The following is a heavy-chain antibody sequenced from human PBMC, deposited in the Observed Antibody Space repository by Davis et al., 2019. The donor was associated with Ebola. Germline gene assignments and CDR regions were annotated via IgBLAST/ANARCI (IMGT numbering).Heavy chain of an antibody. D-gene: IGHD1-26*01. CDR1: GFTVSSNY. Sequence: GGSLRLSCAASGFTVSSNYITWVRQAPGKGLEWVSLIDSGGIPYYADSVKGRFTISRDISRNTVYLQMNGLRAEDTAVYYCARGGALYYYHGMDVWGKGTTVTVSS. J-gene: IGHJ6*04. V-gene: IGHV3-53*01. CDR2: IDSGGIP. CDR3: ARGGALYYYHGMDV.